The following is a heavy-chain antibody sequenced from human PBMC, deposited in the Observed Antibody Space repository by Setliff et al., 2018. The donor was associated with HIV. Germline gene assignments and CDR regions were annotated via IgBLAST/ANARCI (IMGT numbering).Heavy chain of an antibody. CDR3: ARDRSSRNWFDP. Sequence: ASVKVSCKASGYTFTSSYIHWVRQAPGQGLEWMGIINPSSGSASYTQKFQGRVTMTRDTSTNTVYMELNSLRSEDTAVYYCARDRSSRNWFDPWGQGTRVTVSS. J-gene: IGHJ5*02. CDR1: GYTFTSSY. CDR2: INPSSGSA. D-gene: IGHD6-13*01. V-gene: IGHV1-46*01.